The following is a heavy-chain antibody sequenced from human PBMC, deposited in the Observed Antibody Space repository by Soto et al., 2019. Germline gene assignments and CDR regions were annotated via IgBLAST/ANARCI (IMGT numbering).Heavy chain of an antibody. V-gene: IGHV4-34*02. Sequence: VQLQQWGAGLLKPSETLSVTCDAIGGSLSGSFCSWMLQAPGKVLEWIGDINNSGPTDYNPSLKKRVTLSVDTAKNQFSLWLNSVDAADTAVYYCARKFRRPLSYYYYYYMDIWGQWTSVTVSS. CDR1: GGSLSGSF. J-gene: IGHJ6*02. CDR3: ARKFRRPLSYYYYYYMDI. CDR2: INNSGPT.